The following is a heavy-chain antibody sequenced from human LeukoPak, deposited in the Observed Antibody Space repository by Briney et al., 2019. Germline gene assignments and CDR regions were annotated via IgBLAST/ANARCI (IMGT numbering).Heavy chain of an antibody. CDR3: ARLHRSSRFGGGGYMDV. D-gene: IGHD6-13*01. V-gene: IGHV3-11*04. CDR2: IHVPGTDI. CDR1: GFTFGHYY. J-gene: IGHJ6*03. Sequence: GGSLRLSCAASGFTFGHYYMSWLRQAPGKGLEGVSYIHVPGTDIFYADSVKGRFTISRDNAKNSLYLQMNRLRADDTAVYFCARLHRSSRFGGGGYMDVWGNGTTVIVSS.